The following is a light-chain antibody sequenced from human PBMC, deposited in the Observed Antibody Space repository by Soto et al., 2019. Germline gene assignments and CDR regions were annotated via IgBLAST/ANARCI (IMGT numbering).Light chain of an antibody. J-gene: IGLJ1*01. Sequence: QSALTQPASVSGSPGQSITISCTGTSSDVGGYNYVSWYQQHPGKAPKLMIYEVSNRPSGVSNRLSGSKSGNTASLTISGIKAEDEADYYCSSYTSSSIDYVFGTGTKLTVL. V-gene: IGLV2-14*01. CDR1: SSDVGGYNY. CDR3: SSYTSSSIDYV. CDR2: EVS.